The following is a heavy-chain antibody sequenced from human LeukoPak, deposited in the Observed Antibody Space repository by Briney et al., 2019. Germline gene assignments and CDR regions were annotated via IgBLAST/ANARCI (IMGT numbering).Heavy chain of an antibody. CDR2: ISGST. CDR1: GFTFSTNA. CDR3: ARNRGSGSLTQYSFDS. Sequence: GGSLRLSCAASGFTFSTNAMSWVRQAPGEGLEWVSIISGSTYYTDSVKGRFTISSDNSKNTLYLQIDSLRAEDTAIYYCARNRGSGSLTQYSFDSWGQGTLVTVSS. J-gene: IGHJ5*01. V-gene: IGHV3-23*01. D-gene: IGHD1-26*01.